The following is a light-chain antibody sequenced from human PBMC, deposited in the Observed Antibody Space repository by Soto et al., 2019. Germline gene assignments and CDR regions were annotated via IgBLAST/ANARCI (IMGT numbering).Light chain of an antibody. CDR1: SSDVGGYNY. J-gene: IGLJ2*01. V-gene: IGLV2-14*01. Sequence: QSALTQPASVSGSPGQSITISCTGTSSDVGGYNYVSWYQQHPGKAPKLMVYDVSNRPAGVSNRFSGSKSGKTASLTISGLQAEDAAAYYCSSYTSSSTLGVFGGGTQLTVL. CDR2: DVS. CDR3: SSYTSSSTLGV.